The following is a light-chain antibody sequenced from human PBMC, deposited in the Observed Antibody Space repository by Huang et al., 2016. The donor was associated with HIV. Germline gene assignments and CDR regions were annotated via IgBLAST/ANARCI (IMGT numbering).Light chain of an antibody. V-gene: IGKV1-33*01. CDR2: DAS. J-gene: IGKJ1*01. CDR3: QRYDNLRT. Sequence: DIQMTQSPSSLSASVGDRVTITCQASQDISNYLNWYQQKPGKAPKLLIYDASNLETGVSSRFSGSGSGTDFTFTISSLQPEDIATYDCQRYDNLRTFGQGTKVEIK. CDR1: QDISNY.